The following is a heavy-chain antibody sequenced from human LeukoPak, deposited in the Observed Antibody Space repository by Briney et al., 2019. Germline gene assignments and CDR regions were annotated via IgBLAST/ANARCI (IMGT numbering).Heavy chain of an antibody. CDR2: INPNSGGT. V-gene: IGHV1-2*02. CDR1: GYTFTGYY. CDR3: ATHCSSTSCYRSALDY. D-gene: IGHD2-2*02. J-gene: IGHJ4*02. Sequence: ASVKVSRKASGYTFTGYYMHWVRQAPGQGLEWMGWINPNSGGTNYAQKFQGRVTMTRDTSISTAYMELSRLRSDDTAVYYCATHCSSTSCYRSALDYWGQGTLVTVSS.